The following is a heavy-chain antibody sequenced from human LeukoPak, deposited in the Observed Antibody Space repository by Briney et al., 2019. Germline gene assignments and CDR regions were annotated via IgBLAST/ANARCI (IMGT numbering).Heavy chain of an antibody. J-gene: IGHJ4*02. V-gene: IGHV3-30-3*01. CDR3: ARNVLRYFDWLLHKTYFDY. CDR2: ISYDGSNK. D-gene: IGHD3-9*01. Sequence: GRSLRLSCAASGFTFSSYAMHWVRQAPGKGLEWVAVISYDGSNKYYADSVKGRFTISRDNSKNTLYLQINSLRAEDTAVYYCARNVLRYFDWLLHKTYFDYWGQGTLVTVSS. CDR1: GFTFSSYA.